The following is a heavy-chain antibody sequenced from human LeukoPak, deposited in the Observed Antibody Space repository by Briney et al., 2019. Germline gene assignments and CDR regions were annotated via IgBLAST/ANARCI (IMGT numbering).Heavy chain of an antibody. J-gene: IGHJ6*03. D-gene: IGHD4-11*01. Sequence: GGSLRLSCAASGFTFSNYGMNWVRQAPGKGLEWVSGITGPGTNTYYADSVKGRFTISRDNSKNTMYLQMNSLRAEDTAVYYCAYSTLYYYYYMDVWGKGTTVTVSS. V-gene: IGHV3-23*01. CDR1: GFTFSNYG. CDR3: AYSTLYYYYYMDV. CDR2: ITGPGTNT.